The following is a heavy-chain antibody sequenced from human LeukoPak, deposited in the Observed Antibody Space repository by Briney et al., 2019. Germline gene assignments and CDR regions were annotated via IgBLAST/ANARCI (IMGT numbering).Heavy chain of an antibody. Sequence: GESLQISCKGSGYSFTSYWIGWVRQLPGKGLEWLGIIYPGDSDTRYSPSFQGQVTISADKSISTAYLQWSGLKASDTAMYYCARRRDLYSGSYYPFDYWGQGTLVTVSS. V-gene: IGHV5-51*01. D-gene: IGHD1-26*01. CDR2: IYPGDSDT. CDR1: GYSFTSYW. J-gene: IGHJ4*02. CDR3: ARRRDLYSGSYYPFDY.